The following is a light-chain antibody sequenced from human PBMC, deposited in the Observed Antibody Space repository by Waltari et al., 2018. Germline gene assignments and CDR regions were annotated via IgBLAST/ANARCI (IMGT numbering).Light chain of an antibody. Sequence: QAGLIQPPSVSRALGQTATLTCAGNRNNVGNQGVAWLQQHQGHPPKLLSYRSANRPSGISERFSASRSGNTASLTITGLQADDEADYYCSAWDKDLVAVVFGGGTKLTVL. CDR2: RSA. V-gene: IGLV10-54*04. CDR1: RNNVGNQG. CDR3: SAWDKDLVAVV. J-gene: IGLJ3*02.